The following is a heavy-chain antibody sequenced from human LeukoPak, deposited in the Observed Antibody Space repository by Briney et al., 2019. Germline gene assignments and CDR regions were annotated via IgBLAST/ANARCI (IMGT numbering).Heavy chain of an antibody. Sequence: ASVKVSCKASGYTFSGYYMHWVRQAPGQGLEWMGWINPNSGGTNYAQKFQGRVTMTRDTSISTAYMELSRLRSDDTAVYYCARPPYCSSTSCYELDYWGQGTLVTVSS. V-gene: IGHV1-2*02. D-gene: IGHD2-2*01. CDR3: ARPPYCSSTSCYELDY. J-gene: IGHJ4*02. CDR2: INPNSGGT. CDR1: GYTFSGYY.